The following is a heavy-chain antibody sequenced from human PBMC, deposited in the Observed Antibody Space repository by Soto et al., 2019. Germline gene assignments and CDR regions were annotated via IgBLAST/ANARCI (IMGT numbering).Heavy chain of an antibody. J-gene: IGHJ4*02. CDR2: SYWDDDK. CDR1: GFSLSASGVG. D-gene: IGHD3-10*01. CDR3: VHSRGGRGSPFDY. Sequence: QITLEESGPTLVKPTQTLMLTCTFSGFSLSASGVGVGWTRQPPGKTLEWLAVSYWDDDKRYSPSLRNRLTITKDTSKNQVARTLTNMDPVDTAPYDCVHSRGGRGSPFDYWGQGTLVTVSS. V-gene: IGHV2-5*02.